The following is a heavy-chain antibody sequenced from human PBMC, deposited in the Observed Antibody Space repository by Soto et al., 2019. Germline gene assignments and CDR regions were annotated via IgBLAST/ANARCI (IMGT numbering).Heavy chain of an antibody. CDR3: ASISPSRRIVVVPAALQDYYGMDV. CDR2: INPNSVGT. Sequence: QVQLVQSGAEVKKPGASVKVSCKASGYTFTGYYMHWVRQAPGQGLEWMGWINPNSVGTNYAQKFQGRVTMTRDTSISTAYMELSRLRSDDTAVYYCASISPSRRIVVVPAALQDYYGMDVWGQGTTVTVSS. V-gene: IGHV1-2*02. J-gene: IGHJ6*02. D-gene: IGHD2-2*01. CDR1: GYTFTGYY.